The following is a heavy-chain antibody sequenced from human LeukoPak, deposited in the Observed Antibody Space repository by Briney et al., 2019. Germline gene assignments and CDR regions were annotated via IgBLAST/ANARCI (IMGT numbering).Heavy chain of an antibody. V-gene: IGHV3-23*01. CDR2: ISGSGGST. Sequence: GGSLRLSCAASGFTFSSYATSWVRQAPGKGLEWVSAISGSGGSTYYADSVKGRFTISRDNSENTLYLQMNSLRAEDTAVYYCAKDGETNSYGSYFDYWGQGTLVTVSS. CDR1: GFTFSSYA. CDR3: AKDGETNSYGSYFDY. D-gene: IGHD5-18*01. J-gene: IGHJ4*02.